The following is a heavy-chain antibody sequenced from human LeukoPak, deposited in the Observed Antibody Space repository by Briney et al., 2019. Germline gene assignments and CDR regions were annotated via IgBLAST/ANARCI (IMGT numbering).Heavy chain of an antibody. Sequence: PSEILSLTCAAYGGSFSGYYWSWIRQPPGKGLEWIGEISHSGSTNYYPSLKSRVTISVETSTKKVSLQQSTVTAADTAVYYCAREGSTMVRGVIITDYYYYMEVWGKGTTVTVSS. CDR2: ISHSGST. CDR3: AREGSTMVRGVIITDYYYYMEV. V-gene: IGHV4-34*01. CDR1: GGSFSGYY. J-gene: IGHJ6*03. D-gene: IGHD3-10*01.